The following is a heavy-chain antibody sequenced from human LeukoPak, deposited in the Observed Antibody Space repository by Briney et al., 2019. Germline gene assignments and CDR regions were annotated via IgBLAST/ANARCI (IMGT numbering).Heavy chain of an antibody. J-gene: IGHJ4*02. Sequence: PGGSLRLSCAASGFTFTNYAMSWVRQAPGKGLEWISAITDSGGGTYHADSVKGRFTISRDNSKNTLYLQMNSLRADDTAVYHCANGSAGSRPYYFDCWGQGTLVTVSS. CDR2: ITDSGGGT. CDR3: ANGSAGSRPYYFDC. D-gene: IGHD6-13*01. CDR1: GFTFTNYA. V-gene: IGHV3-23*01.